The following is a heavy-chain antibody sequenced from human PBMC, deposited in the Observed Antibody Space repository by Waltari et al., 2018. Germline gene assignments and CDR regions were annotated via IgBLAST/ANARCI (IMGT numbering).Heavy chain of an antibody. CDR1: GFSLSTSGVG. CDR3: ARSVGGSFDY. Sequence: KESGPTLVKPTQTLTLTCTFSGFSLSTSGVGVGWIRQPPGKGLEWIGEINHSGSTNYNPSLKSRVTISVDTSKNQFSLKLSSVTAADTAVYYCARSVGGSFDYWGQGTLVTVSS. D-gene: IGHD2-15*01. V-gene: IGHV4-39*07. J-gene: IGHJ4*02. CDR2: INHSGST.